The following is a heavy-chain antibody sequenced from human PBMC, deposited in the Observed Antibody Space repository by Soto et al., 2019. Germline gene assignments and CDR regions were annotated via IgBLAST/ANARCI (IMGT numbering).Heavy chain of an antibody. V-gene: IGHV1-69*13. D-gene: IGHD5-12*01. CDR3: ARDSGWLHPPSAQSYGMDV. J-gene: IGHJ6*02. Sequence: SVKVSCKASGGTFSSYAISWVRQAPGQGLERMGGIIPIFGTANYAQKFQGRVTITADESTSTAYMELSSLRSEDTAVYYCARDSGWLHPPSAQSYGMDVWGQGTTVTSP. CDR1: GGTFSSYA. CDR2: IIPIFGTA.